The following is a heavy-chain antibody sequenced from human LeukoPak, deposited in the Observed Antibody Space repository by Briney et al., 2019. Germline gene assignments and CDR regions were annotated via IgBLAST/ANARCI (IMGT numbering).Heavy chain of an antibody. D-gene: IGHD3-10*01. CDR2: IIPIFGTA. J-gene: IGHJ6*03. V-gene: IGHV1-69*05. Sequence: GASVKVSCKASGGTFSSYAISWVRQAPGQGLEWMGGIIPIFGTANYAQKFQGRVTITTDESTSTAYMELSSLRSEDTAVYYCAKGSITAFGEPDLYYYYMDVWGKGTTVTVSS. CDR3: AKGSITAFGEPDLYYYYMDV. CDR1: GGTFSSYA.